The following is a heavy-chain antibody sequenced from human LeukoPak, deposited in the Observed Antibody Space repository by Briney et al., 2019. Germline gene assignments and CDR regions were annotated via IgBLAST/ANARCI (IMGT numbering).Heavy chain of an antibody. CDR3: AGVRWLVPRGMDV. J-gene: IGHJ6*04. Sequence: SETLSLTCAVYGGSFSGYCWSWIRQPPGKGLEWIGEINHSGSTNYNPSLKSRVTISVDTSKNQFSLKLSSVTAADTAVYYCAGVRWLVPRGMDVWGKGTTVTVSS. D-gene: IGHD6-19*01. V-gene: IGHV4-34*01. CDR1: GGSFSGYC. CDR2: INHSGST.